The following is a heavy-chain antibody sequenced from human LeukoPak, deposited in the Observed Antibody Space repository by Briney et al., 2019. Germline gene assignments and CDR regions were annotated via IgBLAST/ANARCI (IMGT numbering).Heavy chain of an antibody. CDR1: GFTFSDYT. CDR2: ITTSSRYI. D-gene: IGHD1-26*01. J-gene: IGHJ5*02. Sequence: GGSLRLSCEASGFTFSDYTMIWVRQAPGKGLQWVSSITTSSRYIYFADSLKGRFTISRDNAQNSLSLQMNGLRAEDTAVYYCARGNSGSYSQDWFDPWGQGTLVTVSS. V-gene: IGHV3-21*01. CDR3: ARGNSGSYSQDWFDP.